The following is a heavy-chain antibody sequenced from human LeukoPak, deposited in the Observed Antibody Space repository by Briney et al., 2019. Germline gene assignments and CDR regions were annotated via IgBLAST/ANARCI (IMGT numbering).Heavy chain of an antibody. CDR2: ISGSAICT. CDR3: AKAYYYGSGGYVAFDI. Sequence: GGSLRLSCAASGFSFSNYGMSWVRQAPEKGLEWVSAISGSAICTYCADSVKGRFTISRDNSKNTLYLQMNSLRAEDTAEYYCAKAYYYGSGGYVAFDIWGQGTMVTVSS. D-gene: IGHD3-22*01. J-gene: IGHJ3*02. CDR1: GFSFSNYG. V-gene: IGHV3-23*01.